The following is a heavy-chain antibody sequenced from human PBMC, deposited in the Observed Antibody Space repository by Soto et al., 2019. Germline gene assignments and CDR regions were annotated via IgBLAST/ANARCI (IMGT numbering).Heavy chain of an antibody. Sequence: PSETLSLTCTVSGGSISSSSHYWGWIRQPPGKVLECIGNIYYDGNTYYNPSLKSRVTISLDTSNNQFSLRLNSVTAADTAVYYCARSSITPRLFMYPFDYWGQGTLVTVSS. D-gene: IGHD6-6*01. V-gene: IGHV4-39*01. CDR3: ARSSITPRLFMYPFDY. CDR1: GGSISSSSHY. CDR2: IYYDGNT. J-gene: IGHJ4*02.